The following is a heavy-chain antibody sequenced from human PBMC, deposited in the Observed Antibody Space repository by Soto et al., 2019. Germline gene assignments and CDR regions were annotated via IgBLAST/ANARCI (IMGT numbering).Heavy chain of an antibody. J-gene: IGHJ4*02. Sequence: PSETLCLTCTVAGGSISSSSYYWGWIRQPPGKGLEWIGSIYYSGSTYYNPSLKSRVTISVDTSKNQFSLKLSSVTAADTAVYYCAKGRQWELPVDYWGQGTLVTVSS. CDR1: GGSISSSSYY. V-gene: IGHV4-39*01. CDR3: AKGRQWELPVDY. D-gene: IGHD1-26*01. CDR2: IYYSGST.